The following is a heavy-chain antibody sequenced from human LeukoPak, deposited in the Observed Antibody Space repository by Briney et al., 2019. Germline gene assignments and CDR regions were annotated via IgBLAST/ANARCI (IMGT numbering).Heavy chain of an antibody. CDR1: GFTFSNAW. V-gene: IGHV3-15*07. CDR3: TSELRSLEWLLSSYALDV. J-gene: IGHJ3*01. D-gene: IGHD3-3*01. CDR2: IKSKSDGGTV. Sequence: GGSLRLSCAASGFTFSNAWMNWVRQAPGKGLEWVGRIKSKSDGGTVEYAAPVEGRFIISRHDLRNMLFLQMNSLNTEDTAVYYCTSELRSLEWLLSSYALDVWGQGTMVTVSS.